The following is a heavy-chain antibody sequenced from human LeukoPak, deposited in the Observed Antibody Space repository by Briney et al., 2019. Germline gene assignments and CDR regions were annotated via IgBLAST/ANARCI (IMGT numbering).Heavy chain of an antibody. Sequence: ASVKVSCKASGXTFXXYYXHWVRQAPXQGLEXMGIINPSGDSTSYEQRFQGRLTMTRDTSTNTVYMELSSLRSEDTAVYYCARHPSPQLHHFDYWGQGTLVTVSS. CDR2: INPSGDST. CDR3: ARHPSPQLHHFDY. V-gene: IGHV1-46*01. D-gene: IGHD2-2*01. J-gene: IGHJ4*02. CDR1: GXTFXXYY.